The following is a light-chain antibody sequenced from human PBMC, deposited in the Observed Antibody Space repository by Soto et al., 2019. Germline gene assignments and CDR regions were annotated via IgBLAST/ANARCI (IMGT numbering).Light chain of an antibody. Sequence: AIQMTQSPSSLSASVGDRVTITCRASQGIRNDLVWYQQKPGNAPNLLLYSASTLQIGVPSKFSSSGSGTDFTLTISSMQPEDFATYYCLQGYNFPHTFGPGTKVDIK. V-gene: IGKV1-6*01. CDR1: QGIRND. CDR2: SAS. J-gene: IGKJ3*01. CDR3: LQGYNFPHT.